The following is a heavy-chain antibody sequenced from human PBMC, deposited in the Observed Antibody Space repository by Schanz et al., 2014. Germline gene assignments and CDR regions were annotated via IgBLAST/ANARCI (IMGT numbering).Heavy chain of an antibody. CDR2: VSSSSSYT. V-gene: IGHV3-11*06. D-gene: IGHD4-17*01. CDR1: GFTFSDYY. Sequence: VQLVESGGGLVQPGGSLRLSCAASGFTFSDYYMSWIRQAPGKGLEWVSYVSSSSSYTHYADSVKGRFTVSRDNAKNSVYLQMNGLRAEDTAVYYCARKMKLGVYGGKGHDSLDIWGQGTMVTVSS. J-gene: IGHJ3*02. CDR3: ARKMKLGVYGGKGHDSLDI.